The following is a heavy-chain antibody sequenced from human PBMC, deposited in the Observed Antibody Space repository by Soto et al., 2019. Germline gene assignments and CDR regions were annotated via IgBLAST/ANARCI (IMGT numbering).Heavy chain of an antibody. Sequence: SETRSLTCAVDGGSFSGDYWSWIRQPPGKGLEWIGEINHSGSTNYNPSLKSRVTISVDTSKNQFSLKLSSVTAADTAVYYCARNTVGYYYYGMDVWGQGTTVT. CDR1: GGSFSGDY. J-gene: IGHJ6*02. CDR3: ARNTVGYYYYGMDV. V-gene: IGHV4-34*01. D-gene: IGHD1-26*01. CDR2: INHSGST.